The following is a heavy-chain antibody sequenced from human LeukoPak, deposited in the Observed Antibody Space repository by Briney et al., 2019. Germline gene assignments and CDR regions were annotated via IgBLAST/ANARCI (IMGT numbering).Heavy chain of an antibody. J-gene: IGHJ6*02. CDR1: GFTFSSYS. CDR2: ISSSSSYI. CDR3: ARDKEYSYGSQRASYYYGMDV. D-gene: IGHD5-18*01. Sequence: GSLRLSCAASGFTFSSYSMNWVRQAPGKGLEWVSSISSSSSYIYYADSVKGRFTISRDNAKNSLYLQMNSLRAEDTAVYYCARDKEYSYGSQRASYYYGMDVWGQGATVTVSS. V-gene: IGHV3-21*01.